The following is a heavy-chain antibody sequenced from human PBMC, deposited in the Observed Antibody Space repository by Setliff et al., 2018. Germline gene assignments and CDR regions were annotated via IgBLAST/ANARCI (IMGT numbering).Heavy chain of an antibody. CDR3: ARRGERFFNWFDP. J-gene: IGHJ5*02. D-gene: IGHD2-21*01. Sequence: GESLKISCKGSGYSFTDYWIAWVRQTPGKGLEWMGTIYPGNADTRYSPSFQGQVTISTDTSINTAFLQWNNLKATDSAVYYCARRGERFFNWFDPWGQGTLVTVSS. CDR2: IYPGNADT. V-gene: IGHV5-51*01. CDR1: GYSFTDYW.